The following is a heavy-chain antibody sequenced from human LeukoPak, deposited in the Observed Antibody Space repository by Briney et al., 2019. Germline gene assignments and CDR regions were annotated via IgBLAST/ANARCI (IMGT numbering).Heavy chain of an antibody. Sequence: PWETLSLTCTVSGGSISSYDWSWVRQPPGKGLEWVGCIYDSGSTNYNPSLESRVTISVDTPKNQLTMKLSSDTAADTAVYYCARISGVRGVIIHWGQGTLVTVSS. V-gene: IGHV4-59*01. D-gene: IGHD3-10*01. CDR3: ARISGVRGVIIH. J-gene: IGHJ4*02. CDR2: IYDSGST. CDR1: GGSISSYD.